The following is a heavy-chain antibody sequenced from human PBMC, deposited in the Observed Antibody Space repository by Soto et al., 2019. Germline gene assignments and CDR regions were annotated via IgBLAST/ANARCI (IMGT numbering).Heavy chain of an antibody. CDR2: IYYSGST. CDR3: ARRLGGQQLEYNWFDP. D-gene: IGHD6-13*01. CDR1: GGSISSSSYY. V-gene: IGHV4-39*01. Sequence: QLQLQESGPGLVKPSETLSLTCTVSGGSISSSSYYWGWIRQPPGKGLEWIGSIYYSGSTYYNPSLKSRVTISVDTSKKQFSLKLSSVTAADTAVYYCARRLGGQQLEYNWFDPWGQGTLVTVSS. J-gene: IGHJ5*02.